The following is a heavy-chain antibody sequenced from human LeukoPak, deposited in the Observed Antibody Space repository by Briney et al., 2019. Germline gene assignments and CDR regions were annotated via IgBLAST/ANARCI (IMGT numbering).Heavy chain of an antibody. CDR3: ARDLTGPYDH. V-gene: IGHV3-74*01. Sequence: GGSLRLSCAASGFTVTTYRMHWVRQAPGKGLVWVARINVEGTYIDYAESVKGRFTISRDSAKNTLYLQMNSLRAEDTAVYSCARDLTGPYDHWGQGTLVTVSS. J-gene: IGHJ4*02. D-gene: IGHD3-22*01. CDR1: GFTVTTYR. CDR2: INVEGTYI.